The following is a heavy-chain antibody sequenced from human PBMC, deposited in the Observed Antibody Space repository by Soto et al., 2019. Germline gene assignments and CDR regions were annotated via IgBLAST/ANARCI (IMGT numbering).Heavy chain of an antibody. V-gene: IGHV1-46*01. CDR1: GYTFTSYY. Sequence: GASVKVSCKASGYTFTSYYMHWVRQAPGQGLEWMGIINPSGGSTSYAQKFQGRVTVTRDTSTSTVYMELSSLRSEDTAVYYCARSYDQGHYDILTGYYYYYYGMDVWGQGTTVTV. CDR3: ARSYDQGHYDILTGYYYYYYGMDV. D-gene: IGHD3-9*01. CDR2: INPSGGST. J-gene: IGHJ6*02.